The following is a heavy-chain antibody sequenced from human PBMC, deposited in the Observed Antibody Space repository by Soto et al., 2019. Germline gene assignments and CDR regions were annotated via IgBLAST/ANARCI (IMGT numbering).Heavy chain of an antibody. J-gene: IGHJ3*02. CDR2: LTSKRAGGTT. CDR3: AASLTTGGFDI. Sequence: EEQLVESGGGLVKPGGSLRLSCAASGFTFTNAYMSWVRQAPGKGLEWVGRLTSKRAGGTTDYTAPVKGRFSISGDDSKNTLYLQMSSVETEDTALYYCAASLTTGGFDIWGQGTMVTVSS. D-gene: IGHD7-27*01. V-gene: IGHV3-15*01. CDR1: GFTFTNAY.